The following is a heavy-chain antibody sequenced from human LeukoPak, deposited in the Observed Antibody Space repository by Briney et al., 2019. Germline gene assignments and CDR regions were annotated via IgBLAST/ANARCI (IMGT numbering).Heavy chain of an antibody. CDR3: ARVYYVKNWFDP. V-gene: IGHV4-59*01. Sequence: SETLSLTCTVSGGSISSYYWSWIRQPPGKGLEWIGYIYYSGSTNYNPSLKSRVTISVDTSKNQFSLKLSSVTAADTAVYYCARVYYVKNWFDPWGQGTLVTVSS. CDR2: IYYSGST. J-gene: IGHJ5*02. CDR1: GGSISSYY. D-gene: IGHD3-10*02.